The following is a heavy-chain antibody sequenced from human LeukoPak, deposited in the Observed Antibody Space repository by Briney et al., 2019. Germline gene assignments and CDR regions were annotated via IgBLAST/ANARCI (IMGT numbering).Heavy chain of an antibody. D-gene: IGHD1-26*01. Sequence: GGSLRLSCAASGFTFSYYWMTWVRQAPGKGLEWVANIKQSGSEKYYVDSVKGRFTISRDNAKNSLYLEMSSLTAEDTGVYYCARDKGGKDYWGQGTLVTVSS. CDR2: IKQSGSEK. V-gene: IGHV3-7*01. CDR1: GFTFSYYW. J-gene: IGHJ4*02. CDR3: ARDKGGKDY.